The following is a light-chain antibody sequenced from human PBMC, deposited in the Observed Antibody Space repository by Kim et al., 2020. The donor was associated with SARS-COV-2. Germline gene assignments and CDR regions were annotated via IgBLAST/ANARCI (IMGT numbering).Light chain of an antibody. Sequence: EIVLTQSPGTLSLSPGERATLSCRASQSVSDSHLAWFQQKPGQAPRLLIYEAFRRATGVSDRFSGSESGTDFTLTISRLEPEDFAVYYCQQYGTSPRTFGQGTKVDIK. CDR3: QQYGTSPRT. CDR1: QSVSDSH. V-gene: IGKV3-20*01. CDR2: EAF. J-gene: IGKJ1*01.